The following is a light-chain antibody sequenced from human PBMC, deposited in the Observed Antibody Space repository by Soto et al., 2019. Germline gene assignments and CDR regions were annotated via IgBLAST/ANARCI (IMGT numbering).Light chain of an antibody. Sequence: MNLTQTPSTGSASVLDEFTITCLASQTISRWLAWYQQKPGRAPKLLIYDASTLESGVPSRFSGSGSETEFTLTISRLQPDDFATYFCHSRAFGQGTHWRL. CDR1: QTISRW. J-gene: IGKJ5*01. CDR3: HSRA. CDR2: DAS. V-gene: IGKV1-5*01.